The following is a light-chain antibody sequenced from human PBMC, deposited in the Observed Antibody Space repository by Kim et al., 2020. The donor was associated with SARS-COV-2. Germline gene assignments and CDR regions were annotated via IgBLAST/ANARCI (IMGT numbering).Light chain of an antibody. J-gene: IGLJ1*01. CDR3: GTWDSSLSASGV. Sequence: KVTISCSGSSSNIGNNYVSWYQQLPGTAPKLLIYDNNKRPSGIPDRFSGSKSGTSATLGITGLQTGDEADYYCGTWDSSLSASGVFGTGTKVTVL. V-gene: IGLV1-51*01. CDR1: SSNIGNNY. CDR2: DNN.